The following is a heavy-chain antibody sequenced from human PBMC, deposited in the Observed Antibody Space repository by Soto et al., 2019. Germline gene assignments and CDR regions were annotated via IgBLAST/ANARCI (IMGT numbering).Heavy chain of an antibody. Sequence: EVQLVESGGGSVQPGGSLRLSCAASGFTFSGSTIHWVRQTSGKGLEWVGRIPSKINTYATAYAASVKGRFTISRDDSKNTAYLQMNSLKIEDTAMYYCARQHPDVPVASAIDYWGQGTLVTVSS. CDR1: GFTFSGST. J-gene: IGHJ4*02. D-gene: IGHD2-2*01. CDR2: IPSKINTYAT. V-gene: IGHV3-73*02. CDR3: ARQHPDVPVASAIDY.